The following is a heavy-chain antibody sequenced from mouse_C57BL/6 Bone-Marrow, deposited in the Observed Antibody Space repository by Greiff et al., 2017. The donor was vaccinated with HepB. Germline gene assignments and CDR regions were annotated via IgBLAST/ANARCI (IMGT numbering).Heavy chain of an antibody. CDR3: ARTYGRPNYYAMDY. CDR1: GYTFPSYW. Sequence: QVQLQHPGAELVKPGASVKMSCKASGYTFPSYWLTWVKQRPGQGLEWLGDLYPGSGSTNYNEKFKSKATLTVDTSSSTAYMQLSSLTSEDSAVYYGARTYGRPNYYAMDYWGQGTSVTVSS. CDR2: LYPGSGST. D-gene: IGHD1-1*01. J-gene: IGHJ4*01. V-gene: IGHV1-55*01.